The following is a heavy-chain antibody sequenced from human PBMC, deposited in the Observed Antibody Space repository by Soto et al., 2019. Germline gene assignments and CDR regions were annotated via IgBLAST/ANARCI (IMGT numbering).Heavy chain of an antibody. Sequence: ASVKVSCKASGYTFTGYYMHWVRQAPGQGLEWMGWINPNSGGTNYAQKFQGWVTMTRDTSISTAYMELSRLRSDDTAVYYCARESPGGQLVYAYWGQGTLVTVSS. CDR3: ARESPGGQLVYAY. CDR2: INPNSGGT. CDR1: GYTFTGYY. D-gene: IGHD6-6*01. V-gene: IGHV1-2*04. J-gene: IGHJ4*02.